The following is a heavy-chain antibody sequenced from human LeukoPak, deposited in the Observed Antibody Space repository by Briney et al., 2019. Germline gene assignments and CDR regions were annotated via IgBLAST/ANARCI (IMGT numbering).Heavy chain of an antibody. Sequence: GGSLRLSCAASGFTFSSYAMSWARQAPGKGLEWVSAISGSGGSTYYADSVKGRFTISRDNSKKMLHLQMNSLGAEDTAVYYCAKPYGLGTYSSSWYYFDFWGQGTLVIVSS. D-gene: IGHD6-13*01. V-gene: IGHV3-23*01. CDR3: AKPYGLGTYSSSWYYFDF. J-gene: IGHJ4*02. CDR2: ISGSGGST. CDR1: GFTFSSYA.